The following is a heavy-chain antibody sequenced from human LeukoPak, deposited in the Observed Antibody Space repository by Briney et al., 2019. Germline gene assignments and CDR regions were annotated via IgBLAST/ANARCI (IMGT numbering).Heavy chain of an antibody. Sequence: GGSLRLSCAASGFTFSSYEMNWVRQAPGKGLEWVSYISSSSITIYYADSVKGRFTISRDNAKNSLYLQMNSLRAEDTAVYYCARVLAVAYFDYWGQGTLVTVSS. CDR3: ARVLAVAYFDY. D-gene: IGHD6-19*01. CDR2: ISSSSITI. CDR1: GFTFSSYE. J-gene: IGHJ4*02. V-gene: IGHV3-48*03.